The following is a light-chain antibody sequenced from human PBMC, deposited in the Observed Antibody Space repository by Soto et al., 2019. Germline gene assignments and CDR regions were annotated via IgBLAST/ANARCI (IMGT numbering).Light chain of an antibody. CDR1: QSVSSSY. CDR3: QQYGSSPPWT. J-gene: IGKJ1*01. V-gene: IGKV3-20*01. Sequence: EIVLTQSPGTLSLSPGERATLSCRASQSVSSSYLAWYQQKPGQAPRLLIYGASSRATCIPARFSGSGSGTDFTLTISRLEPEDFAVYYCQQYGSSPPWTFGQGTKVEIK. CDR2: GAS.